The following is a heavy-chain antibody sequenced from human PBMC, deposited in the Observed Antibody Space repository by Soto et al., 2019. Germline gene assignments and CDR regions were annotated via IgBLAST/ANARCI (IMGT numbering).Heavy chain of an antibody. CDR1: GGSFCGYS. V-gene: IGHV4-34*01. D-gene: IGHD3-3*01. CDR2: INHRCTT. J-gene: IGHJ6*02. CDR3: ARARFDSWSHIYYGLDV. Sequence: PSKTLSLTCAVYGGSFCGYSWTWLRQPPGKGLEWMGEINHRCTTDYNPALKSRVTMSADTYKNQLSLRMTSVPAADTAVYYCARARFDSWSHIYYGLDVWGQGTPVTVSS.